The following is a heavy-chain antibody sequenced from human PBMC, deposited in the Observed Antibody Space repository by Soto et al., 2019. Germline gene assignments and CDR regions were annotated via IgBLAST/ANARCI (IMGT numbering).Heavy chain of an antibody. D-gene: IGHD4-17*01. Sequence: GGSLRLSCAASGLTFSSYEMNWVRQAPGKGLEWVSYISSSGSTIYYADSVKGRFTISRDNAKNSLYLQMNSLRAEDTAVYYCARAAGGVTTRGYYFDYWGQGTLVTVSS. J-gene: IGHJ4*02. CDR2: ISSSGSTI. V-gene: IGHV3-48*03. CDR3: ARAAGGVTTRGYYFDY. CDR1: GLTFSSYE.